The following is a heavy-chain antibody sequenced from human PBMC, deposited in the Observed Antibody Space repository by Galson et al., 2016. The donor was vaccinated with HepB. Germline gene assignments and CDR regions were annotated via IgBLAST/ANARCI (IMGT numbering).Heavy chain of an antibody. CDR3: ARQGSGWALHI. CDR1: GYIFTSSW. J-gene: IGHJ3*02. Sequence: QSGAEVKKPGEFLRISCKGSGYIFTSSWISWVRQMPGKGLEWMGRIDPSDSYSNYSPSFQGHVTISVDKSITTAYLQWSSLKASDTAIYYCARQGSGWALHIWGQGTMVTVSS. CDR2: IDPSDSYS. D-gene: IGHD6-19*01. V-gene: IGHV5-10-1*01.